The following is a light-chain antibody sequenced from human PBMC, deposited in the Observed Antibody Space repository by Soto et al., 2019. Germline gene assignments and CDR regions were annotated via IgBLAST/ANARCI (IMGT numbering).Light chain of an antibody. Sequence: DIQVTQSPSSLSASVGDRVTITCRASQSITTFLDWYQQKPGNAPRSLIYAASSLQTGVPSRFRGSGSATDFTLTISSLQREDFATYYCQQAYGAPPTFGQGTKVDIK. CDR1: QSITTF. J-gene: IGKJ1*01. CDR2: AAS. CDR3: QQAYGAPPT. V-gene: IGKV1-39*01.